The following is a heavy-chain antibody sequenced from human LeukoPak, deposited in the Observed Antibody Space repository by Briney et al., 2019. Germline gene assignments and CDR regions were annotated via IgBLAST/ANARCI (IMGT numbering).Heavy chain of an antibody. D-gene: IGHD1-26*01. CDR2: VWFDGANE. Sequence: EGSLRLSCAASGFIFRSYAMHWVRQAPGKGLEWVAFVWFDGANEKYADSVKGRFTISRDNSKNTLYLQMDSLRAEDTAVYYCAKEDNSGIRGGFDYWGQGTLVTVSS. J-gene: IGHJ4*02. CDR1: GFIFRSYA. CDR3: AKEDNSGIRGGFDY. V-gene: IGHV3-30*02.